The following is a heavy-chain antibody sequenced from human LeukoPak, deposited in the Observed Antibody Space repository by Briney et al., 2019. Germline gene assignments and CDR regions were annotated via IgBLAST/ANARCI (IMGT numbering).Heavy chain of an antibody. CDR3: AKRIAAVGPYFDY. D-gene: IGHD6-13*01. Sequence: PGGSLRPSCAASGFTFSNYAMSWVRQAPGMGLEWVSGISASGGSTYYADSVKGRFTISRDNSKSTLYLQMNTLRAEDTAVYYCAKRIAAVGPYFDYWGQGTLVTVSS. CDR2: ISASGGST. J-gene: IGHJ4*02. CDR1: GFTFSNYA. V-gene: IGHV3-23*01.